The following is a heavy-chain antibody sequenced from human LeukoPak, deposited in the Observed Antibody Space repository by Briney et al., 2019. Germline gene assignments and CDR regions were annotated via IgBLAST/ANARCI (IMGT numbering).Heavy chain of an antibody. CDR2: ISAYNGNT. D-gene: IGHD3-10*01. Sequence: ASVKVSCKASGYTFTSYGISWVRQAPGQGLEWMGWISAYNGNTNYAQKLQGRVTMTTDTSTSTAYMELRSLRSDDTAVYHCARASEVYYGSGSYLSWFDPWGQGTLVTVSS. CDR3: ARASEVYYGSGSYLSWFDP. CDR1: GYTFTSYG. J-gene: IGHJ5*02. V-gene: IGHV1-18*01.